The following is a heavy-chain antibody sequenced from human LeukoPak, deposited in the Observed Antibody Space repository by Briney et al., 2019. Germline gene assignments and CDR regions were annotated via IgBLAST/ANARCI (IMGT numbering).Heavy chain of an antibody. CDR3: ARDQPEHYLPSDY. Sequence: GGSLRLSCAASGFTFSSYAMHWVRQAPGKGLQWVAFISYDGNNIHYADSVKGRFTISRDNSKNMPYLQMNSLRLEDTAVFYCARDQPEHYLPSDYWGQGTLVTVSS. V-gene: IGHV3-30-3*01. D-gene: IGHD1-14*01. CDR2: ISYDGNNI. CDR1: GFTFSSYA. J-gene: IGHJ4*02.